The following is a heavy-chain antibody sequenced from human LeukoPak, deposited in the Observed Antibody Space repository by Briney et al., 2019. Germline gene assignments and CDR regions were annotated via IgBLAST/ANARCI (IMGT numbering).Heavy chain of an antibody. CDR3: ARGRKYRFWSGSHPINWFDP. V-gene: IGHV4-31*03. J-gene: IGHJ5*02. D-gene: IGHD3-3*01. CDR1: GGSITTGVYY. Sequence: KSSETLSLTCSVSGGSITTGVYYWTWIRQHPEKGLEWIGHISDSGSDDYNPSLKSRVTISLDTSENEFSLKLSSVTAADTAVYYCARGRKYRFWSGSHPINWFDPWGQGTPVTVSS. CDR2: ISDSGSD.